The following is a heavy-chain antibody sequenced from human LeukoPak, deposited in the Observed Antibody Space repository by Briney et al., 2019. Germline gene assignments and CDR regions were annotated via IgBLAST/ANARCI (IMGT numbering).Heavy chain of an antibody. D-gene: IGHD1-26*01. J-gene: IGHJ4*02. CDR2: ITPLLDST. CDR1: GGSISNYA. V-gene: IGHV1-69*04. CDR3: TRLVAGGFDS. Sequence: GASVKVSCKFSGGSISNYAVSWVRQAPGQGLEWMGRITPLLDSTKYAERFEDRVTISADKSANTVYIEVADLRFEDTAMYFCTRLVAGGFDSWGQGTLLTVSP.